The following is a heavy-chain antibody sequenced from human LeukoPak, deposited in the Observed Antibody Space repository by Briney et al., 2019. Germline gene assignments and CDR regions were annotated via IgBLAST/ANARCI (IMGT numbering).Heavy chain of an antibody. CDR1: GFTFSSYS. J-gene: IGHJ4*02. CDR2: ISSSSSTI. V-gene: IGHV3-48*01. Sequence: GGSLRLSCAASGFTFSSYSMNSVPQAPGKGLERVSYISSSSSTIYYADSVNGRFTISRDNAKNSLYLQMNSLRAEDTAVYYCARSPYGSGSYFDYWGQGTLVTVSS. D-gene: IGHD3-10*01. CDR3: ARSPYGSGSYFDY.